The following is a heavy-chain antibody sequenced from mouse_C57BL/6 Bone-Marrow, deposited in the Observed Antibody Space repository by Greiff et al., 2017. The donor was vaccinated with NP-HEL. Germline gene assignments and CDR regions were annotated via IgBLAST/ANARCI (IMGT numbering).Heavy chain of an antibody. CDR3: RSLFAY. D-gene: IGHD6-2*01. CDR1: GFTFSNYW. V-gene: IGHV6-3*01. Sequence: VVESGGGLVQPGGSMKLSCVASGFTFSNYWMNWVRQSPEKGLEWVAQIRLKSDNYATHYAESVKGRFTISREDSKSSVYLQMNNLRAEDTGIYYCRSLFAYWGQGTLVTVSA. J-gene: IGHJ3*01. CDR2: IRLKSDNYAT.